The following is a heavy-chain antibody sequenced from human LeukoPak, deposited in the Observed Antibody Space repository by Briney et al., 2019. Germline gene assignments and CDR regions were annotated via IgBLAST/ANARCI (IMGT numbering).Heavy chain of an antibody. CDR3: AKGATVTTSYYYYMDV. CDR2: IRYDGSNK. D-gene: IGHD4-11*01. V-gene: IGHV3-30*02. CDR1: GFTFSSYG. J-gene: IGHJ6*03. Sequence: GGSLRLSCAASGFTFSSYGMHWVRQAPGKGLEWVAFIRYDGSNKYYADSVKGRFTISRDNSKNTLYLQMNSLRAEDTAVYYCAKGATVTTSYYYYMDVWGKGTTVTVSS.